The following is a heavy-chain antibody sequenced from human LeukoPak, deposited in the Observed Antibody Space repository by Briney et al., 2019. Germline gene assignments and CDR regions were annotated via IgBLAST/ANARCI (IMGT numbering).Heavy chain of an antibody. CDR2: IKQDESER. Sequence: GGSLRLSCAASGFTFSRYWMSWVRQAQGKGLEWVGNIKQDESERNYVDSVKGRFSISRDNAKNSLFLQMNSLRAEDTGVYYCARDKEGGSGRASIFDHWGQGALVSVSS. V-gene: IGHV3-7*01. J-gene: IGHJ4*02. D-gene: IGHD6-19*01. CDR1: GFTFSRYW. CDR3: ARDKEGGSGRASIFDH.